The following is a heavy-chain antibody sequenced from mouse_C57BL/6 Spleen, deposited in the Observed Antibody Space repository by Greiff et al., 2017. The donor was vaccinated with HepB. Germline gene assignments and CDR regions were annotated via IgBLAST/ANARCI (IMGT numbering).Heavy chain of an antibody. CDR2: ISSGGDYI. CDR3: TREGGAQFAY. J-gene: IGHJ3*01. V-gene: IGHV5-9-1*02. Sequence: DVMLVESGEGLVKPGGSLKLSCAASGFTFSSYAMSWVRQTPEKRLEWVAYISSGGDYIYYADTVKGRFTISRDNARNTLYLQMSSLKSEDTAMYYCTREGGAQFAYWGQGTLVTVSA. D-gene: IGHD6-1*01. CDR1: GFTFSSYA.